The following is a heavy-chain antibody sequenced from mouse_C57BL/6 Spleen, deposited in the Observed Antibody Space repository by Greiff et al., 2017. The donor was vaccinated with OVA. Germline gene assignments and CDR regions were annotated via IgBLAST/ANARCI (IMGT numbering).Heavy chain of an antibody. CDR1: GFTFSDYG. J-gene: IGHJ3*01. CDR2: ISSGSSTI. V-gene: IGHV5-17*01. D-gene: IGHD1-1*01. Sequence: VQLKESGGGLVKPGGSLKLSCAASGFTFSDYGMHWVRQAPEKGLEWVAYISSGSSTIYYADPVTGRFTISRDNAKNTLFLQMTSLRSEDTAMYYGARNNYGSSSWFAYWGQGTLVTVSA. CDR3: ARNNYGSSSWFAY.